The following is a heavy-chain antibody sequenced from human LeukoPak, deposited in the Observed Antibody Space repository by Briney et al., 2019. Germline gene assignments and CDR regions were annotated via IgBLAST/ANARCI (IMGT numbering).Heavy chain of an antibody. CDR3: ARAFRGNCSGGSCNNWFDP. CDR1: GYTFTSYG. Sequence: ASVKVSCKASGYTFTSYGISWVRQAPGQGLEWMGWISAYNGNTNHAQKLQGRVTMTTDTSTSTAYMELSRLRSDDTAVYYCARAFRGNCSGGSCNNWFDPWGQGTLVTVSS. CDR2: ISAYNGNT. V-gene: IGHV1-18*01. J-gene: IGHJ5*02. D-gene: IGHD2-15*01.